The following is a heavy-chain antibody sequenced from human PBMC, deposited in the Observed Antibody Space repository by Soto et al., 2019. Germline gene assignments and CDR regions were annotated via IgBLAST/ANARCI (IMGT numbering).Heavy chain of an antibody. CDR1: GFTFSSYG. V-gene: IGHV3-30*18. J-gene: IGHJ4*02. D-gene: IGHD5-18*01. CDR2: ISYDGSNK. Sequence: QVQLVESGGGVVQPGRSLRLSCAASGFTFSSYGMHWVRQAPGKGLEWVAVISYDGSNKYYADSVKGRFTISRDNSKNTLYLQMNSLRAEDTAVYYCAKGGTAMVPCAYWGQGTLVTVSS. CDR3: AKGGTAMVPCAY.